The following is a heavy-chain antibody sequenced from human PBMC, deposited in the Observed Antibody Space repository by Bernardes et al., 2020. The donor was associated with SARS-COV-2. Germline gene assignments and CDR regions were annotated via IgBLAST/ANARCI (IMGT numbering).Heavy chain of an antibody. CDR2: IHGDGSST. V-gene: IGHV3-74*01. D-gene: IGHD3-16*01. J-gene: IGHJ4*02. CDR1: GFTFSNYW. Sequence: GGSLRLSCAASGFTFSNYWMHWVRQAPGKGLVWVSRIHGDGSSTSYADSVKGRFTISRDNAKNTVYLQMNSLRVEDTAVYYCTRGGFVGEMSTWGYWGQGILVTVSS. CDR3: TRGGFVGEMSTWGY.